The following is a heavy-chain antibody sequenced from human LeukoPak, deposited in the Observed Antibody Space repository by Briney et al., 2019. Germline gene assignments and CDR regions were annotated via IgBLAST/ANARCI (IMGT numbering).Heavy chain of an antibody. J-gene: IGHJ6*03. V-gene: IGHV3-7*01. CDR1: GFIFSNYW. CDR2: TRQDESEK. D-gene: IGHD3-22*01. CDR3: ASHDSSGYFYMDV. Sequence: PGGSLRLSCAASGFIFSNYWMSWVRQAPGKGLEWVANTRQDESEKYYVDSVKGRFTISRDNSKNSLYLQMNSLRAEDTAVYHCASHDSSGYFYMDVWGKGTTVTVSS.